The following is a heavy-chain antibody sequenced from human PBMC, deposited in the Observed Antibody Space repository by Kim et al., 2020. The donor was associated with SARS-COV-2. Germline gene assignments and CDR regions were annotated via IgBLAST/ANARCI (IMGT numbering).Heavy chain of an antibody. CDR2: IYSGGST. D-gene: IGHD2-15*01. CDR1: GFTVSSNY. V-gene: IGHV3-66*01. J-gene: IGHJ6*02. Sequence: GGSLRLSCAASGFTVSSNYMSWVRQAPGKGLEWVSVIYSGGSTYYADSVKGRFTISRDNSKNTLYLQMNSLRAEDTAVYYCAREDIVVVVSRYYYYGMDVWGQGTTVTVSS. CDR3: AREDIVVVVSRYYYYGMDV.